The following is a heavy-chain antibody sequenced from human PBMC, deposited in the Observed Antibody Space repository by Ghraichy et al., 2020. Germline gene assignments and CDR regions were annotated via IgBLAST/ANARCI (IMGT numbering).Heavy chain of an antibody. V-gene: IGHV4-34*01. CDR2: INHSGST. Sequence: SETLSLTCAVYGGSFSGYYWSWIRQPPGKGLEWIGEINHSGSTNYNPSLKSRVTISVDTSKKQFSLKLSSVTAADTAVYYCARARIAARPFDYWGQGTLVTVSS. CDR3: ARARIAARPFDY. CDR1: GGSFSGYY. J-gene: IGHJ4*02. D-gene: IGHD6-6*01.